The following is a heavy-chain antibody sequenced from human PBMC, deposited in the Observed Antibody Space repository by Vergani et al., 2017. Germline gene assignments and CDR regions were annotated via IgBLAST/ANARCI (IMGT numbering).Heavy chain of an antibody. Sequence: QVQLQESGPGLVKPSQTLSLTCTVSGGSISSGDYYWSWIRQPPGKGLEWIGYIYYSGSTYYNPSLKSRVTISVDTSKNQFSLKLSSVTAADTAVYYCAGVRGDDSSGYYYYYGMDVWGEGTTVTVSS. J-gene: IGHJ6*04. CDR1: GGSISSGDYY. D-gene: IGHD3-22*01. CDR2: IYYSGST. V-gene: IGHV4-30-4*01. CDR3: AGVRGDDSSGYYYYYGMDV.